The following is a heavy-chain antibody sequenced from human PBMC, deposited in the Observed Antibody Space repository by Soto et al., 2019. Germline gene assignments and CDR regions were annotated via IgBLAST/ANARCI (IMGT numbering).Heavy chain of an antibody. CDR2: ISSSSSYI. D-gene: IGHD1-26*01. CDR3: ARDRISGSYGFDY. V-gene: IGHV3-21*01. CDR1: GFTFSSYS. J-gene: IGHJ4*02. Sequence: GGSLRLSCAASGFTFSSYSMNWVRQAPGKGLEWVSSISSSSSYIYYADSVKGRFTISRDNAKNSLYLQMNSLRAEDTAVYYCARDRISGSYGFDYWGQGTLVTVSS.